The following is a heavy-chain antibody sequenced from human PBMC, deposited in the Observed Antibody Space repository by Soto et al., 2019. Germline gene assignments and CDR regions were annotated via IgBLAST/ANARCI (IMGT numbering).Heavy chain of an antibody. V-gene: IGHV3-30*18. D-gene: IGHD3-10*01. CDR2: ISYDGSNK. J-gene: IGHJ5*02. CDR1: GFTFSSYR. Sequence: GRSLRLSCDSSGFTFSSYRMHRVSQAPGKGLEWVAVISYDGSNKYYADSVKGRFTISRDNSKNTLYLQMNSLRAEDTAVYYCAKDDSSYYDNWFDPWGQGT. CDR3: AKDDSSYYDNWFDP.